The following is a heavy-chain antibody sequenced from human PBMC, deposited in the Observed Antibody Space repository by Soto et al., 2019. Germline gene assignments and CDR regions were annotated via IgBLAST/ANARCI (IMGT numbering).Heavy chain of an antibody. CDR2: ISGSGGST. D-gene: IGHD3-22*01. Sequence: LRLSCAASGFTFSSYAMSWVRQAPGKGLEWVSAISGSGGSTYYADSVKGRFTISRDNSKNTLYLQMNSLRAEDTAVYYCAKGHLRITMIVVVILGDAFDIWGQGTMVTVSS. J-gene: IGHJ3*02. V-gene: IGHV3-23*01. CDR1: GFTFSSYA. CDR3: AKGHLRITMIVVVILGDAFDI.